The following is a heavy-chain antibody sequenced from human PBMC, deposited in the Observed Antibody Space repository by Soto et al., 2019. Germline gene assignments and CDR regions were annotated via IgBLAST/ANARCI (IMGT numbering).Heavy chain of an antibody. D-gene: IGHD3-3*01. CDR2: ISGSGGST. CDR1: GFTFSSYA. CDR3: AKDIDLTIFGVVIPYPEYYYYYGMDV. V-gene: IGHV3-23*01. Sequence: QAGGSLRLSCAASGFTFSSYAMSWVRQAPGKGLEWVSAISGSGGSTYYAGSVKGRFTISRDNSKNTLYLQMNSLRAEDTAVYYCAKDIDLTIFGVVIPYPEYYYYYGMDVWGQGTTVTVSS. J-gene: IGHJ6*02.